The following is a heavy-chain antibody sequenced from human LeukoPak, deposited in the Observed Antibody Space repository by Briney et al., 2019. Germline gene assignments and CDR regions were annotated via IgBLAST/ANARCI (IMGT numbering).Heavy chain of an antibody. Sequence: ASVKVSFKASGGTFSSYAISWVRQAPGQGLEWMGRISPILGRANYAQKFQGRVTITAAKSTSTAYMELSSLSSEDTAVYYCAREVVPAAIPPHPYYFDYWGQGTLVTVSS. J-gene: IGHJ4*02. CDR3: AREVVPAAIPPHPYYFDY. CDR2: ISPILGRA. CDR1: GGTFSSYA. D-gene: IGHD2-2*01. V-gene: IGHV1-69*04.